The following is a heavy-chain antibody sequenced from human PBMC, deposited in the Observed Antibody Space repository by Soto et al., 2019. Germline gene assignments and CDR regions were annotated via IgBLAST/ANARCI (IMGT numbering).Heavy chain of an antibody. J-gene: IGHJ6*02. CDR2: ISSNGGST. CDR1: GFTFSSYA. CDR3: VKFFCSGGSCYSVKRYYYSGMDV. Sequence: GGSLRLSCSASGFTFSSYAMRWVRQAPGRGLEYVSAISSNGGSTYYADSVKGRFTISRDNSKNTLYLQMSSLRAEDTAVYYCVKFFCSGGSCYSVKRYYYSGMDVWGQGTTLTVSS. D-gene: IGHD2-15*01. V-gene: IGHV3-64D*08.